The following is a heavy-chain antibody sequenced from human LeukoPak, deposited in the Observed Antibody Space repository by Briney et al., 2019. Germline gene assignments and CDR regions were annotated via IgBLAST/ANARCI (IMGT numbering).Heavy chain of an antibody. CDR2: ISGSGDTT. Sequence: GGSLRLSCAASGFTFSNYAMSWVRQAPGKGLEWVSAISGSGDTTYYADSVKGRFTISRDNSKNTLYLQMNSLRAEDTAVYYCARLGVRGVKTYYYYGMDVWGQGTTVTDSS. J-gene: IGHJ6*02. D-gene: IGHD3-10*01. V-gene: IGHV3-23*01. CDR1: GFTFSNYA. CDR3: ARLGVRGVKTYYYYGMDV.